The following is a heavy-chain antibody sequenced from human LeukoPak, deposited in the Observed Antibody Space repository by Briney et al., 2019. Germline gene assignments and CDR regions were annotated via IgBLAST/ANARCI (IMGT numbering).Heavy chain of an antibody. CDR1: VGSFSSYA. CDR3: AGHGALGHLERRTNWFDP. CDR2: IIPILGIA. Sequence: SVKVSCKASVGSFSSYAIGWVREAPGQGLEWMGRIIPILGIANYAQKFQGRVTITADKSTSTAYMELSSLRSEDTAVYYCAGHGALGHLERRTNWFDPWGQGTLVTVSS. J-gene: IGHJ5*02. D-gene: IGHD1-1*01. V-gene: IGHV1-69*04.